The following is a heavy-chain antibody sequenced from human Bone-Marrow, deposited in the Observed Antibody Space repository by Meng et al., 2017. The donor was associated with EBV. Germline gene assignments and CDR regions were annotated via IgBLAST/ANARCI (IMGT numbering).Heavy chain of an antibody. Sequence: QGQLLLSGAEVKKPGASVKGSCRASGYTFSSYAIHWVRQAPGQASEWMGCIHGGNGITKYSQKFQGRLTITWDTFANTAYMDLTSLRSEDTAVYYCARGPITMVVAIRCYFDNWGQGTLVTVSS. CDR1: GYTFSSYA. J-gene: IGHJ4*02. CDR2: IHGGNGIT. D-gene: IGHD3-22*01. V-gene: IGHV1-3*01. CDR3: ARGPITMVVAIRCYFDN.